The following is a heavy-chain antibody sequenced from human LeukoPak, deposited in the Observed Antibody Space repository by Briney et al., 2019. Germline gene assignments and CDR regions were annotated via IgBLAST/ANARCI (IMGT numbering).Heavy chain of an antibody. J-gene: IGHJ6*03. CDR2: ISYDGSNK. D-gene: IGHD2-2*01. CDR1: GFTFSSYA. V-gene: IGHV3-30*04. Sequence: GGSLRLSCAASGFTFSSYAMHWVRQAPGKGLEWVTVISYDGSNKYYADSVKGRFTISRDNSKNTLYLQMNSLRAEDTAVYYCAKVYCSSTSCYLYYYYYYMDVWGKGTTVTISS. CDR3: AKVYCSSTSCYLYYYYYYMDV.